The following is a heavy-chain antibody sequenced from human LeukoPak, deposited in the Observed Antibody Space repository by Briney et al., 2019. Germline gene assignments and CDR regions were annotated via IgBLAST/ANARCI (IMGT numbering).Heavy chain of an antibody. CDR2: ISAYNGNT. CDR3: ATELRYYDSSANIGVDY. Sequence: ASVKVSCKASGYTFTSYGISWVRQAPGQGLEWMGWISAYNGNTNYAQKLQGRVTMTEDTSTDTAYMELSSLRSEDTAVYYCATELRYYDSSANIGVDYWGQGTLVTVSS. V-gene: IGHV1-18*01. D-gene: IGHD3-22*01. CDR1: GYTFTSYG. J-gene: IGHJ4*02.